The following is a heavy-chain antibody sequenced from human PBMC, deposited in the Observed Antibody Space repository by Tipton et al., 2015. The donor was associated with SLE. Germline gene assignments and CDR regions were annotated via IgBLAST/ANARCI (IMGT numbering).Heavy chain of an antibody. CDR1: GGSITGSGFY. V-gene: IGHV4-39*07. J-gene: IGHJ4*02. Sequence: TLSLTCTVSGGSITGSGFYWGWFRQPPGKGLEWIGSIDYSGRTYYTPSLKSQVTISVDTPKNQFSLKLSSVTAAYTAFYYCARRTSGYASDYWGQGTLVTVSS. CDR2: IDYSGRT. CDR3: ARRTSGYASDY. D-gene: IGHD5-12*01.